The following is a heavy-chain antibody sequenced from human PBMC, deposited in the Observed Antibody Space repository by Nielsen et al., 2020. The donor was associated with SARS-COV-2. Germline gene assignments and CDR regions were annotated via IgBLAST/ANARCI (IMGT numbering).Heavy chain of an antibody. D-gene: IGHD3-10*01. CDR1: GFTFSSYG. CDR3: AKDHYYGSGSLFDY. J-gene: IGHJ4*02. Sequence: GGSLRLSCAASGFTFSSYGMHWVRQAPGKGLEWVAVISYDGSNKYYADSVKGRFTISRDNSKNTLYLQMNSLRAEDTAVYYCAKDHYYGSGSLFDYWGQGTLVTVSS. V-gene: IGHV3-30*18. CDR2: ISYDGSNK.